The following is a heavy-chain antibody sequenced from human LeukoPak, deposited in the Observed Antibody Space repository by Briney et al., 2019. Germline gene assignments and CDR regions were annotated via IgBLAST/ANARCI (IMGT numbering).Heavy chain of an antibody. CDR2: INHSGST. Sequence: SETLSLTCAVYGGSFSGYDWSWIRQPPGKGLEWIGEINHSGSTNYNPSLKSRVTISVDTSKNQFSLKLSSVTAADTAVYYCARESPLDDYWGQGTLVTVSS. D-gene: IGHD3-3*01. CDR1: GGSFSGYD. CDR3: ARESPLDDY. J-gene: IGHJ4*02. V-gene: IGHV4-34*01.